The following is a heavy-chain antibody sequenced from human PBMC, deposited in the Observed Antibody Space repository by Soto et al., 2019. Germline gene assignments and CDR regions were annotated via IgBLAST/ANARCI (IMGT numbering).Heavy chain of an antibody. CDR1: GGSISSSSYY. V-gene: IGHV4-39*01. CDR3: ARQTDYGDYGSFDY. J-gene: IGHJ4*02. D-gene: IGHD4-17*01. Sequence: QLQLQESGPGLVKPSETLSLTCTVSGGSISSSSYYWGWIRQPPGKGLEWIGSIYYSGSTYYNPSLKRRVTISVDTSKTQFSLKLSSVTAADTAVYYCARQTDYGDYGSFDYWGQGTLVTVSS. CDR2: IYYSGST.